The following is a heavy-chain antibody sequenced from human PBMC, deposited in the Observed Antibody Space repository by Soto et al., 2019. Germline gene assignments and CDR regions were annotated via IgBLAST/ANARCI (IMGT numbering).Heavy chain of an antibody. D-gene: IGHD3-10*01. CDR3: ARDLGRGSGFS. CDR1: GFTFRNYW. CDR2: IKDDGSQK. V-gene: IGHV3-7*01. Sequence: GGSLRLSCAASGFTFRNYWMTWVRQSPGKWLEWVANIKDDGSQKYYMDSVRGRLTISRDDAKNSLYLQMNSLRVEHTAVYYCARDLGRGSGFSWGQGTQVTVSS. J-gene: IGHJ5*02.